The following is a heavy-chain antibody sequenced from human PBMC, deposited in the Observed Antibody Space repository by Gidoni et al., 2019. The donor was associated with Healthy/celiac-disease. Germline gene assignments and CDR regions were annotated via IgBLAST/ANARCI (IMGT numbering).Heavy chain of an antibody. Sequence: QVQLVESGGGVVQPGRSLSLACAASGVTVSSYGMHWVRQAPGKGLEWVSVIWYDGSNKYYADSVKGRFTISRDNSKTTLYLQMHSLRAEDPAVYYCARDPGPPFYGDSFDYWGQGTLVTVSS. J-gene: IGHJ4*02. D-gene: IGHD4-17*01. CDR2: IWYDGSNK. V-gene: IGHV3-33*01. CDR1: GVTVSSYG. CDR3: ARDPGPPFYGDSFDY.